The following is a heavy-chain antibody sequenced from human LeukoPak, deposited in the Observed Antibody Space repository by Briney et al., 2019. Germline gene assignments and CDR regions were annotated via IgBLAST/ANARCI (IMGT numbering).Heavy chain of an antibody. CDR1: GYTLTELS. J-gene: IGHJ4*02. Sequence: GASVKVSCKVSGYTLTELSMHWVRQAPGKGLEWMGGFDPEDGETIYAQKFQGRVTMTEDTSTDTAYMELSSLRSEDTAVYYCARDWGAPHTLNFDSWGQGTLVTVSS. CDR2: FDPEDGET. CDR3: ARDWGAPHTLNFDS. D-gene: IGHD1-26*01. V-gene: IGHV1-24*01.